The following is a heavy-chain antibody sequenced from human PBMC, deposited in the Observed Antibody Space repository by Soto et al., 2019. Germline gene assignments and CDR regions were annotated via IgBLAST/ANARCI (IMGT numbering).Heavy chain of an antibody. CDR1: GYTFTSYG. J-gene: IGHJ4*02. V-gene: IGHV1-18*01. D-gene: IGHD3-3*01. Sequence: ASVKVSCKASGYTFTSYGISWVRQAPGQGLEWMGWISAYNGNTNYAQKLQGRVTMTTDTSTSTAYMELRSLRSDDTAVYYCARDQSSRYYDLWSGYYTNFDYWGQGTLVTVYS. CDR2: ISAYNGNT. CDR3: ARDQSSRYYDLWSGYYTNFDY.